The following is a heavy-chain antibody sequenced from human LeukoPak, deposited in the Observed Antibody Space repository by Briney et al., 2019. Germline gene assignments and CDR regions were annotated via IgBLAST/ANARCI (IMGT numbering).Heavy chain of an antibody. CDR3: ARDSGDGDYTPDMDV. CDR2: LYSGGNT. CDR1: GFTVSNNY. D-gene: IGHD4-17*01. J-gene: IGHJ6*03. V-gene: IGHV3-53*01. Sequence: GGSLRLSCAASGFTVSNNYMNWVRQAPGKGLEWVSVLYSGGNTYYADSVKGRFTISRDNSKNTLYLQMDSLRVEDTAVYYCARDSGDGDYTPDMDVWGKGTTVTVSS.